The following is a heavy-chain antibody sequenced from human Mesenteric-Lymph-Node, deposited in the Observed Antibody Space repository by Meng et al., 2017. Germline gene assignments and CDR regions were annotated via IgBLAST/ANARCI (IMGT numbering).Heavy chain of an antibody. V-gene: IGHV1-46*01. Sequence: ASVKVFCKASGYTFTSYYMHWVRQAPGQGLEWMGIINPSGGSTSYAQKFQGRVTMTRDTSTSTVYMGLSSLRAEDTAVYYCARDMPATVTKNPTADGDYWGQGTRVTVSS. D-gene: IGHD4-17*01. J-gene: IGHJ4*01. CDR1: GYTFTSYY. CDR3: ARDMPATVTKNPTADGDY. CDR2: INPSGGST.